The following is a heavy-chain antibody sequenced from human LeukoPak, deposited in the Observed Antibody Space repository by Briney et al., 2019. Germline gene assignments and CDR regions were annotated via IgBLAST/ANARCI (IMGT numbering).Heavy chain of an antibody. CDR3: AKEGQYYFDY. CDR2: ISWDGGST. Sequence: GGPLRLSCAASGFTFDDYAMHWVRQAPGKALEWVSLISWDGGSTYYADSVKGRFTISRDNSKDSLYLQMNSLRAEDTVLYYCAKEGQYYFDYWGQGTLVTVSS. CDR1: GFTFDDYA. J-gene: IGHJ4*02. V-gene: IGHV3-43D*04. D-gene: IGHD4-11*01.